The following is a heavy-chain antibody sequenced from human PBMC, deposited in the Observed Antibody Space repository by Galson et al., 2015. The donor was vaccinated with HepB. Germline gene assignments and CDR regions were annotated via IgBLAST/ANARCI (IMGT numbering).Heavy chain of an antibody. V-gene: IGHV3-23*01. CDR2: VSTGGDIT. J-gene: IGHJ4*02. CDR1: GFIFSNYA. CDR3: AKGGLRPFGDLDY. D-gene: IGHD3-16*01. Sequence: SLRLSCAASGFIFSNYAISWVRQAPGKGLEWISSVSTGGDITFYADSVKGRFTISRDNSKNTLFLQMSSLAADDTAIYYCAKGGLRPFGDLDYWGQGTLVSVSS.